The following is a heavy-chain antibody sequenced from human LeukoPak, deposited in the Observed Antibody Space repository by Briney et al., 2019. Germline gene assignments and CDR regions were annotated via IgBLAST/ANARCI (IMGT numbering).Heavy chain of an antibody. CDR3: AKGYFGSGSYYNPYFDY. J-gene: IGHJ4*02. Sequence: GGSLSLSXVAAGFTFKSYAMNWLCQRQGKGLEWVSGITNGGTAHYGDSVKGRLTISRDYSKSTLYLLMSTLSAEDAAVYYCAKGYFGSGSYYNPYFDYWGQGTLVTVSS. V-gene: IGHV3-23*01. CDR2: ITNGGTA. CDR1: GFTFKSYA. D-gene: IGHD3-10*01.